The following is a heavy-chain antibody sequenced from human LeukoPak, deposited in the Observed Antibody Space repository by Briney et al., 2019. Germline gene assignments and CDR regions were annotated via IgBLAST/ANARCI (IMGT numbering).Heavy chain of an antibody. Sequence: SETLSLTCTVSGGSISSYYWSWIRQPPGKGLEWIGYIYYSGSTNYNPSLKSRVTISVDTSKNQFSLKLSSVTAADTAVYYCARGRRFLEWLSYFDYWGQGTLVTVSS. CDR1: GGSISSYY. CDR3: ARGRRFLEWLSYFDY. V-gene: IGHV4-59*01. J-gene: IGHJ4*02. D-gene: IGHD3-3*01. CDR2: IYYSGST.